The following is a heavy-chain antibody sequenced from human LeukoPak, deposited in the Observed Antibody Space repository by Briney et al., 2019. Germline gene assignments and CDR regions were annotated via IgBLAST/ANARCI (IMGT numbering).Heavy chain of an antibody. J-gene: IGHJ3*02. CDR2: IKQDRSEK. V-gene: IGHV3-7*01. CDR1: GFTFTNYW. Sequence: GGSLRLSCAASGFTFTNYWMSWVRQAPGKGLELVANIKQDRSEKYYVDSVKGRFTISRDNAKNSLYLQMNSLRAEDTAVYYCARTMVRGVIISFAFDIWGQGTMVTVSS. D-gene: IGHD3-10*01. CDR3: ARTMVRGVIISFAFDI.